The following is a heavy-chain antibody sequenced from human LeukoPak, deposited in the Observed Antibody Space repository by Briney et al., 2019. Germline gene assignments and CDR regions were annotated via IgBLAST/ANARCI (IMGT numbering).Heavy chain of an antibody. CDR3: ARATRQSLFPIYYGSGSHFDY. CDR1: GYTFTGYY. V-gene: IGHV1-2*02. CDR2: INPNSGGT. Sequence: ASVTVSCKASGYTFTGYYMHWVRQAPGQGLEWMGWINPNSGGTNYAQKFQGRVTMTRDTSISTAYMELSGLRSDDTAVYYCARATRQSLFPIYYGSGSHFDYWGQRTLVTVSS. J-gene: IGHJ4*02. D-gene: IGHD3-10*01.